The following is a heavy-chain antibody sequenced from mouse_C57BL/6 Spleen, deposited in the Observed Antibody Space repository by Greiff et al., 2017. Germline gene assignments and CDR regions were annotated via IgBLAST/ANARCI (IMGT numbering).Heavy chain of an antibody. J-gene: IGHJ4*01. Sequence: VQLQQSGPELVKPGASVKISCKASGYAFSSSWMNWVKQRPGKSLEWIGVINPNYGTTSYNQKFKGKATLTVDQSSSTAYMQLNSLTSEDSAVYYCARTLSNYEGFYYAMDYWGQGTSVTVSS. CDR1: GYAFSSSW. CDR2: INPNYGTT. CDR3: ARTLSNYEGFYYAMDY. D-gene: IGHD2-5*01. V-gene: IGHV1-39*01.